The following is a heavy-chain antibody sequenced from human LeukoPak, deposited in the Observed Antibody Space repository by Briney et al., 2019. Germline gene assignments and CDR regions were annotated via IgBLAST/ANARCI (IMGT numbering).Heavy chain of an antibody. Sequence: SETLSLTCTVSGGSISSYYWSWIRQPPGKGLEWIGYIYYSGSTNYNPSLKSRVTISVDTSKNQFSLKLSSVTAADTAVYYCARGIHTDTGYSSSCFDYWGQGTLVTASS. J-gene: IGHJ4*02. CDR1: GGSISSYY. V-gene: IGHV4-59*01. CDR2: IYYSGST. D-gene: IGHD6-13*01. CDR3: ARGIHTDTGYSSSCFDY.